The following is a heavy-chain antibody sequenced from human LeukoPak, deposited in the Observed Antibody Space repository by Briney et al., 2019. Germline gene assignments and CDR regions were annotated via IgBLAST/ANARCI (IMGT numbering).Heavy chain of an antibody. CDR3: AREGGRQWLRPYYFDY. J-gene: IGHJ4*02. CDR2: ISYDGSNK. Sequence: GGSLRLSCAASGFTFSSYAMHWVRQAPGKGLEWVAVISYDGSNKYYADSVKGRFTISRDNSKNTLYLQMNSLRAEDTAVYYCAREGGRQWLRPYYFDYWGQGTLVTVSS. V-gene: IGHV3-30-3*01. CDR1: GFTFSSYA. D-gene: IGHD5-12*01.